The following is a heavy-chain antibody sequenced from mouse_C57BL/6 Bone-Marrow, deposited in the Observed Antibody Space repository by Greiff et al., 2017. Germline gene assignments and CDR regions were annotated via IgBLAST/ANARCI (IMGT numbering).Heavy chain of an antibody. CDR3: ARKGVYGSGCFAY. J-gene: IGHJ3*01. CDR2: IYPRSGNT. CDR1: GYTFTSYG. Sequence: VQLQQSGAELARPGASVKLSCKASGYTFTSYGISWVKQRTGQGLEWIGEIYPRSGNTYYNEKFKGKATLTADKYSSTAYMELRSLTSEDSAVYFCARKGVYGSGCFAYWGQGTLVTVSA. D-gene: IGHD1-1*01. V-gene: IGHV1-81*01.